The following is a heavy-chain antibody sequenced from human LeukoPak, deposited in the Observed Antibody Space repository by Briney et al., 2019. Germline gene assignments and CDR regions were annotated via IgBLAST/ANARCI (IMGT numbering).Heavy chain of an antibody. CDR2: IYNSGST. D-gene: IGHD3-10*01. CDR3: ARETPYGSGSYPFDY. V-gene: IGHV4-59*01. Sequence: PSETLSLTCTVSGASISSYYWSWIRQPPGKGLEWIGYIYNSGSTNNNPSLKSRVTISVDTSKKQFSLKLSSVTAADTAVYYCARETPYGSGSYPFDYWGQGILVTVSS. CDR1: GASISSYY. J-gene: IGHJ4*02.